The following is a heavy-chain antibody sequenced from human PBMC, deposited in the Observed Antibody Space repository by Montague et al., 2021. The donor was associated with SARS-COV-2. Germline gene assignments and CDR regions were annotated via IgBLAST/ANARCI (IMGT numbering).Heavy chain of an antibody. CDR2: IWYDGSNK. CDR3: ARDTMRGSYYADAFDI. V-gene: IGHV3-33*01. Sequence: SLRLSCAASGFTFSSYGMHWARQAPGKGLEWVAVIWYDGSNKYYADSVKGRFTISRDNSKNTLFLQMNSQRAEDTAVYYCARDTMRGSYYADAFDIWGQGTMVTVSS. D-gene: IGHD1-26*01. CDR1: GFTFSSYG. J-gene: IGHJ3*02.